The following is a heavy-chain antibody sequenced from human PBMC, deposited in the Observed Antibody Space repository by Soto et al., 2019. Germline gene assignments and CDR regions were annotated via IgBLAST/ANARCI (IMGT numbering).Heavy chain of an antibody. V-gene: IGHV1-69*05. CDR2: IIPIFGTA. CDR3: AGTMIAARGYTGMDV. D-gene: IGHD6-6*01. CDR1: GGTFSSYA. J-gene: IGHJ6*02. Sequence: ASVKVSCKASGGTFSSYAISWVRQAPGQGLEWMGGIIPIFGTANYAQKFQGRVTITTDESTSTAYMELSSLRSEDTAVYYCAGTMIAARGYTGMDVWGPGTKVTVS.